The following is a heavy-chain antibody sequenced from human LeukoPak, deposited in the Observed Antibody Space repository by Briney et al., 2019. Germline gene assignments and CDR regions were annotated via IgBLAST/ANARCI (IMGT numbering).Heavy chain of an antibody. J-gene: IGHJ5*02. V-gene: IGHV6-1*01. CDR1: GDSVSSNSVT. CDR3: ARRLTQYDCFDP. Sequence: SQTLSHTCAISGDSVSSNSVTWNWIRQSPSRGLEWLGRTYYRSTWYNDYAVSVRGRITVNPDTSKNQFSLHLNSVTPEDTAVYYCARRLTQYDCFDPWGQGILVTVSS. CDR2: TYYRSTWYN. D-gene: IGHD2-2*01.